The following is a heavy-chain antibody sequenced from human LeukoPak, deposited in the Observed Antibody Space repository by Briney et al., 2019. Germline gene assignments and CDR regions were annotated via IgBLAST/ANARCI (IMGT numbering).Heavy chain of an antibody. Sequence: GGSLRLSCAASGFTFSSYAMHWVRQAPGKGLEWVAVISYDGSNKYYADSVKGRFTISRDNSKNTLYLQMNSLRAEDTAVYYCARDKEEGYFDYWGQGTLVTVSP. J-gene: IGHJ4*02. CDR3: ARDKEEGYFDY. CDR2: ISYDGSNK. V-gene: IGHV3-30-3*01. CDR1: GFTFSSYA.